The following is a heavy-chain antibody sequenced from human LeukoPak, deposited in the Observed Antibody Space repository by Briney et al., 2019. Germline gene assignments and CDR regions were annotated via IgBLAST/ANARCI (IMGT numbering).Heavy chain of an antibody. Sequence: GGSLRLSCAASGFTFSSYWMSWVRQAPGKGLEWVANIKQDGSEKYYVDSVKGRFTISRDNAKNSLYLQMNSLRAEDTAVYYCARENSGYDWLFDYWGQGTLVTVSS. D-gene: IGHD5-12*01. CDR2: IKQDGSEK. CDR1: GFTFSSYW. V-gene: IGHV3-7*01. J-gene: IGHJ4*02. CDR3: ARENSGYDWLFDY.